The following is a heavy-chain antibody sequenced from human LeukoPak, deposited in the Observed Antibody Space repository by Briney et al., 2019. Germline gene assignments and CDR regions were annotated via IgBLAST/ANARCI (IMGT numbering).Heavy chain of an antibody. CDR1: GFTFSSYS. D-gene: IGHD3-3*01. J-gene: IGHJ4*02. CDR3: ATDDLGDWSLFDY. CDR2: ISSSSSYI. V-gene: IGHV3-21*01. Sequence: GGSLRLSCAASGFTFSSYSMNWVRQAPGKGLEWVSSISSSSSYIYYADSEKGRFTISRDNAKNSLYLQMNSLRAEDTAVYYCATDDLGDWSLFDYWGQGTLVTVSS.